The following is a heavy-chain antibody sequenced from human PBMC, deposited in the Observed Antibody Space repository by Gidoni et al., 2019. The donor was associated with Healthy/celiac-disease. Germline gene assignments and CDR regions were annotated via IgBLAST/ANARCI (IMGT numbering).Heavy chain of an antibody. Sequence: QEQLVHPGACVTKPGASVKASCMASGYSVPDRHLHWVRQALGQGLEWMGWISPKSGGTHYARKFQGRVTMTRDTSISTAYMKLSSLRSDDTAMYYCARGRSSISCCDFDYWGQGALVTVSS. D-gene: IGHD2-2*01. CDR1: GYSVPDRH. CDR3: ARGRSSISCCDFDY. V-gene: IGHV1-2*02. CDR2: ISPKSGGT. J-gene: IGHJ4*02.